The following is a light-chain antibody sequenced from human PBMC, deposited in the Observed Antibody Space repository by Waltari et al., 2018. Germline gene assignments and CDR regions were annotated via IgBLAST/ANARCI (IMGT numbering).Light chain of an antibody. V-gene: IGKV1-27*01. J-gene: IGKJ4*01. CDR1: QGISNY. CDR3: QKYNSAPPLT. CDR2: AAA. Sequence: DIQMTQSPSSLSASVGDRVTITCRASQGISNYLACYQQKPGKDPKLLIYAAATLQSGVPSRFSGSGSGTDFTLTISSLQPEDVATYYCQKYNSAPPLTFGGGTKVEIK.